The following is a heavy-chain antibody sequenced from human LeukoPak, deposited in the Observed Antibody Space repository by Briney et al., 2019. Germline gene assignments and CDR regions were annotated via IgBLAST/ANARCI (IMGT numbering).Heavy chain of an antibody. D-gene: IGHD6-19*01. CDR1: GGSFSGYY. CDR3: ARGPKGSGWYLNY. J-gene: IGHJ4*02. Sequence: SETVSLTCAVYGGSFSGYYWNWIRQPPGKGLEWIGEINHSGSTNYNPSLKSRVTISVDTSKIQFSLKLSSVTAADTAVYYCARGPKGSGWYLNYWSQGTLVTVSS. V-gene: IGHV4-34*01. CDR2: INHSGST.